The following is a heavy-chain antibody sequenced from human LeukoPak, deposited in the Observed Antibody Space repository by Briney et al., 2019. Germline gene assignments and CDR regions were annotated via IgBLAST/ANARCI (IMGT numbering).Heavy chain of an antibody. CDR3: ATTLGSGWYTYYDY. J-gene: IGHJ4*02. Sequence: GASVTVSCKVSGYTLTELSMHWVRQAPGKGLEWMGGFDPEDGETIYAQKFQGRVTMTEDTSTDTAYMELSSLRSEDTAVYYCATTLGSGWYTYYDYWGQGTLVTVSS. V-gene: IGHV1-24*01. CDR1: GYTLTELS. CDR2: FDPEDGET. D-gene: IGHD6-19*01.